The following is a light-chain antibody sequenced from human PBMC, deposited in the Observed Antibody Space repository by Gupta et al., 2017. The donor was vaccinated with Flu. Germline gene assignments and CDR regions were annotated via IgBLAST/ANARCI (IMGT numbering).Light chain of an antibody. J-gene: IGKJ1*01. CDR3: LQHNSYPWM. CDR1: QGIRNN. V-gene: IGKV1-17*01. CDR2: EAS. Sequence: SLSASVGDRVTITCRASQGIRNNLSWYQQKSGKAPQRLMYEASILQSGVPSRFRGSGSGTEFTLTISSLQPEDFATYYCLQHNSYPWMFGQGTKVEIK.